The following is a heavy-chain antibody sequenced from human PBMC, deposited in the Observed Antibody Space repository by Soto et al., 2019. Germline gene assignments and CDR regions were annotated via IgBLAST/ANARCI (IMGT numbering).Heavy chain of an antibody. J-gene: IGHJ4*02. CDR1: GYTFTSYY. V-gene: IGHV1-46*01. CDR3: ARDAVRDSSGFYFDY. CDR2: INPSGGST. D-gene: IGHD3-22*01. Sequence: QVQLVQSGAEVKKPGASVKVSCKASGYTFTSYYMHWVRQAPGQGLEWMGIINPSGGSTSYAQKFQGRVTMTRDTSTSTVYMELSSVGSEDTAVDYCARDAVRDSSGFYFDYRGQGTLVTVCS.